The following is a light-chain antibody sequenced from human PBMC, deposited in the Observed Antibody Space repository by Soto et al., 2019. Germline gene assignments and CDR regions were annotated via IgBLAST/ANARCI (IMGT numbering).Light chain of an antibody. CDR3: QHYGASRWT. CDR2: GAS. CDR1: QTVSNKY. J-gene: IGKJ1*01. V-gene: IGKV3-20*01. Sequence: EVVLTQSPDTLSLSPGERATLSCRASQTVSNKYLTWYQQKPGQPPRLLTYGASSRATGVPDRFSGSGSGTDFTLTISRLEPEDFAMYYCQHYGASRWTFGQGTKEDIK.